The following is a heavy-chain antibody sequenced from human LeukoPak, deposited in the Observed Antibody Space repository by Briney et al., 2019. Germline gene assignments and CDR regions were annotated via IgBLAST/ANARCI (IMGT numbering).Heavy chain of an antibody. CDR2: IYYSGGA. D-gene: IGHD3-10*01. Sequence: PSETLSLTCTVSGGSVSSGSYYWSWIRQPPGKGLECIGYIYYSGGAKYNPSLKSRVTISVDTSKNQFSLKLTSVTAADTAVYYCARGFGDWGLSWFDPWGQGTLVTVSS. V-gene: IGHV4-61*01. CDR1: GGSVSSGSYY. J-gene: IGHJ5*02. CDR3: ARGFGDWGLSWFDP.